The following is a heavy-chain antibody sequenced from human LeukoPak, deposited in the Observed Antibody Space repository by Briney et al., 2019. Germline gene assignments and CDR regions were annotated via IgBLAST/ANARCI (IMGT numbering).Heavy chain of an antibody. CDR3: ARRRGYYDSSGYYFRLDFDY. CDR2: IRNDGSK. V-gene: IGHV3-30*02. D-gene: IGHD3-22*01. J-gene: IGHJ4*02. CDR1: GFTFSSNG. Sequence: GGSLRLSCVASGFTFSSNGMHWVRQAPGKGLEWVAFIRNDGSKYYVDSVKGRFTIYRDNSKNTLYLQMNSLRAEDTAVYYCARRRGYYDSSGYYFRLDFDYWGQGTLVTVSS.